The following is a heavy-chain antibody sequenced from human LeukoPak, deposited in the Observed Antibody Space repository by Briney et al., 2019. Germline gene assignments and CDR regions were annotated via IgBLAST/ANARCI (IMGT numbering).Heavy chain of an antibody. V-gene: IGHV1-2*02. J-gene: IGHJ4*02. Sequence: ASVKVSCKASGYIFTGYYLHWVRQAPGQGFEWMGWSNPSSGGTNYAQKFQGRVTMTRDTSISTAYMELSRLRSDDTAVYYCARGPGGGYDWLGHWGQGTLVTVSS. CDR3: ARGPGGGYDWLGH. CDR1: GYIFTGYY. CDR2: SNPSSGGT. D-gene: IGHD5-12*01.